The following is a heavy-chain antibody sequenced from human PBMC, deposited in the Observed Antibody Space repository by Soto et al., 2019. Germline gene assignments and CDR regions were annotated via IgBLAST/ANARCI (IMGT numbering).Heavy chain of an antibody. Sequence: PSETLSLTCTVSGGSISSGDDSWSWIRQPPGKGLEWIGYIYHSGSTYYNPSLKSRVTISVDRSKNQFSLKLSSVTAADTAVYYCAAGGGLPRYYWGQGTLVTVSS. CDR3: AAGGGLPRYY. J-gene: IGHJ4*02. CDR1: GGSISSGDDS. V-gene: IGHV4-30-2*01. D-gene: IGHD5-12*01. CDR2: IYHSGST.